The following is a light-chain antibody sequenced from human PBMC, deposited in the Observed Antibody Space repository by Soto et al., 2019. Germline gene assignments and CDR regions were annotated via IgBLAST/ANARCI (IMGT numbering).Light chain of an antibody. CDR2: EVS. CDR3: SSYTSSSSLYV. CDR1: SSDVGDYNF. J-gene: IGLJ1*01. V-gene: IGLV2-14*01. Sequence: QSVLTQPASVSGSPGQSITISCTATSSDVGDYNFVSWYQQHPGKAPKLMIFEVSNRPSGVSNRFSGSKSGNTASLIISGLQAEDEADYYCSSYTSSSSLYVFGTGTKLTVL.